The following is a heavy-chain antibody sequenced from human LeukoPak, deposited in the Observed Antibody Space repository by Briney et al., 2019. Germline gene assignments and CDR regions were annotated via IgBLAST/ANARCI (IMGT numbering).Heavy chain of an antibody. CDR1: GGSISSGSYY. D-gene: IGHD3-10*01. Sequence: SQTLSLTCTVSGGSISSGSYYWSWIRQPPGKGLEWIGYIYYSGSTNYNPSLKSRVTISVDTSKNQFSLKLSSVTAADTAVYYCARVGDYYGSGSYLAPAEYFQHWGQGTLVTVSS. CDR2: IYYSGST. V-gene: IGHV4-61*01. CDR3: ARVGDYYGSGSYLAPAEYFQH. J-gene: IGHJ1*01.